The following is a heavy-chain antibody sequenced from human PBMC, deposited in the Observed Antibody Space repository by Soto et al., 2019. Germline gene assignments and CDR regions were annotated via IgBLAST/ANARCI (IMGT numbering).Heavy chain of an antibody. CDR2: IYYSGST. D-gene: IGHD3-9*01. V-gene: IGHV4-59*01. J-gene: IGHJ5*02. CDR3: ASLILTGYPHNNWFDP. Sequence: SETLSLTCTVSGGSISSYYWSWIRQPPGKGLKWIGYIYYSGSTNYNPSLKSRVTISVDTSKNQFSLKLSSVTAADTAVYYCASLILTGYPHNNWFDPWGQGTLVTVSS. CDR1: GGSISSYY.